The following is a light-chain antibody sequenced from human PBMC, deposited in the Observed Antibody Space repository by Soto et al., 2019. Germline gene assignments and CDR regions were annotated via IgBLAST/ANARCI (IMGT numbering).Light chain of an antibody. V-gene: IGKV1-39*01. CDR3: QQTYMVPYT. J-gene: IGKJ2*01. CDR1: QSVSTY. CDR2: GVS. Sequence: DIQMTQSPSSLSASVGDRVTITCRASQSVSTYLNWYFQKSGGAPKLLIHGVSKLENGTPSRFSGSGLAPDFTLTINTLQPEDFAVYFCQQTYMVPYTFGQGTKVDIK.